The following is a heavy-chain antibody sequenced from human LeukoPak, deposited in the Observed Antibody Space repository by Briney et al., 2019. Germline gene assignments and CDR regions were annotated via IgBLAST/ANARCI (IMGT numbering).Heavy chain of an antibody. J-gene: IGHJ4*02. V-gene: IGHV3-23*01. CDR1: GFTFSGYG. Sequence: GGSLRLSCAASGFTFSGYGMSWVRQAPGKGLKWVSAISGSGGSTYYADSVKGRFTISRDISKNTLYLQMNSLRVEDTAIYYCAKGRGILTGYGTMYYFDYWGQGTLVTVSS. CDR2: ISGSGGST. D-gene: IGHD3-9*01. CDR3: AKGRGILTGYGTMYYFDY.